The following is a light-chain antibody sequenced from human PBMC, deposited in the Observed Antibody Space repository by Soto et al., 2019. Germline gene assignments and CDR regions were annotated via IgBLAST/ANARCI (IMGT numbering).Light chain of an antibody. Sequence: QSVLTQPASVSGSPGQSITISCSGTSSDIGSYYHVAWYQQFPGKSPKLMIYAVSDRPSGLSDRFSGSKSGITASLTISGLQTEYEADYYCISYTNRQSYVFGTGTKVTVL. J-gene: IGLJ1*01. CDR1: SSDIGSYYH. V-gene: IGLV2-14*01. CDR2: AVS. CDR3: ISYTNRQSYV.